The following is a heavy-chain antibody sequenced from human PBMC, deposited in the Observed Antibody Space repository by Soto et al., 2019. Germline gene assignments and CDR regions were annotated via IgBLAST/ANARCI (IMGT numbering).Heavy chain of an antibody. CDR3: ARDLIRVRSGAVAAAWGYYYYGMDV. D-gene: IGHD6-13*01. CDR1: GFTFSSYA. CDR2: ISYDGSNK. J-gene: IGHJ6*02. V-gene: IGHV3-30-3*01. Sequence: GGSLRLSCAASGFTFSSYAMHWVRQAPGKGLEWVAVISYDGSNKYYADSVKGRFTISRDNSKNTLYLQMNSLRAEDTAVYYCARDLIRVRSGAVAAAWGYYYYGMDVWGQGTTVTVSS.